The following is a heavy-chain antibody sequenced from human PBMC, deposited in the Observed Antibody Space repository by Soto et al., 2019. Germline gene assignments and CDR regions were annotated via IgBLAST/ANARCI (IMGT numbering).Heavy chain of an antibody. CDR1: GFSLSTSRVG. J-gene: IGHJ4*02. CDR3: AHPGRGSGYWYYFDY. Sequence: QITLKESGPTLVKPTQTLTLTCTFSGFSLSTSRVGVAWIRQPPGKALEWLALIYWDDDKRYSPSLKSRLTITKDTSKNQVVLTMTNIDPVDTATYYCAHPGRGSGYWYYFDYWGQGTLVTVSS. D-gene: IGHD3-22*01. V-gene: IGHV2-5*02. CDR2: IYWDDDK.